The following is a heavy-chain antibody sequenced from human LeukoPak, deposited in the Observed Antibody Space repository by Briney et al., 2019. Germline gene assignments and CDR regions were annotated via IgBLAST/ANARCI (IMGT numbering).Heavy chain of an antibody. J-gene: IGHJ4*02. D-gene: IGHD5-24*01. CDR1: GGFFSDYY. CDR2: INHGGST. V-gene: IGHV4-34*01. CDR3: ARVVGDGYNYPYYFDY. Sequence: SETLSLTCAVYGGFFSDYYWSWIRQPPGKGLEWIGEINHGGSTNYNPSLKSRVTMLVDTSKNQFSLKLSSVTAADTAVYYCARVVGDGYNYPYYFDYWGQGTLVTVSS.